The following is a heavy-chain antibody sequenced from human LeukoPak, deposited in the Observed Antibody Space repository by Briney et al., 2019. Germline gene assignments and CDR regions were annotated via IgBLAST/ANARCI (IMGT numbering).Heavy chain of an antibody. CDR2: INRSGST. CDR3: ARGRTVLDIVVVPAAHFDY. V-gene: IGHV4-34*01. J-gene: IGHJ4*02. D-gene: IGHD2-2*03. CDR1: GGSFSGYY. Sequence: SETLSLTCAVYGGSFSGYYWSWIRQPPGKGLEWIGEINRSGSTNYNPSLKSRVTISVDTSKNQFSLKLSSVTAADTAVYYCARGRTVLDIVVVPAAHFDYWGQGTLVTVSS.